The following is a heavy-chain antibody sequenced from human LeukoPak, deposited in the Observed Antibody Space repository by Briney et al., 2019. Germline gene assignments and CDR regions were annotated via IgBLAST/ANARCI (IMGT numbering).Heavy chain of an antibody. Sequence: PSETLSLTCAVYGGSFSGYYWSWIRQPPGKGLEWIGEINHSGSTNYSPSLKSRVTISVDTSKNQFSPKLSSVTAADTAVYYRARGLDLFDGSGSYYSFDYWGQGTLVTVSS. CDR3: ARGLDLFDGSGSYYSFDY. CDR2: INHSGST. J-gene: IGHJ4*02. V-gene: IGHV4-34*01. D-gene: IGHD3-10*01. CDR1: GGSFSGYY.